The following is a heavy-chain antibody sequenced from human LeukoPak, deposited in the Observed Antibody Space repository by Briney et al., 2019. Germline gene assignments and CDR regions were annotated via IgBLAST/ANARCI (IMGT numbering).Heavy chain of an antibody. CDR3: ARGDEYSSSWKVPALNY. J-gene: IGHJ4*02. CDR2: IYTSGST. Sequence: SETLSLTCTVSGASISGSSHYFWGWIRQTPGKGLEWIGRIYTSGSTIYNPSLKSRVTISVDMSKNQFSLKLSSVTAADTAVYYCARGDEYSSSWKVPALNYWGQGTLVTVSS. D-gene: IGHD6-13*01. CDR1: GASISGSSHYF. V-gene: IGHV4-61*05.